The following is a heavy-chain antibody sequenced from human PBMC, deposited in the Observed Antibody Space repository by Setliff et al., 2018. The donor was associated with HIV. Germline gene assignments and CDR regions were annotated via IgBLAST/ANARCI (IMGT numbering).Heavy chain of an antibody. CDR1: GYTLRRHG. D-gene: IGHD2-8*01. J-gene: IGHJ4*02. CDR3: ARVNDILLGYWVGYFDY. Sequence: ASVKVSCKASGYTLRRHGISWVRQAPGQGLEWMGWISAYNGNTNYAQKFRGRVTLTTDTSTSTTYMELRSLRSDDTAVYYCARVNDILLGYWVGYFDYWGQGTLVTVSS. CDR2: ISAYNGNT. V-gene: IGHV1-18*01.